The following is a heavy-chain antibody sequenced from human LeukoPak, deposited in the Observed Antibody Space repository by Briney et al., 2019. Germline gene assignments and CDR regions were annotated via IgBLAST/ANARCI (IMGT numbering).Heavy chain of an antibody. V-gene: IGHV4-34*01. D-gene: IGHD3-10*01. J-gene: IGHJ4*02. CDR2: INHRGDT. CDR3: ARGSAYGSGTFYRLYYPDY. CDR1: GGSFGGSFSGYY. Sequence: SSETLSLTCAVYGGSFGGSFSGYYWSWIRQTPGKGLDWIGEINHRGDTNYNPSLKSRLTISIDTSKNQFSLKLTSVTAADTAVYYCARGSAYGSGTFYRLYYPDYWGQGALVTVSS.